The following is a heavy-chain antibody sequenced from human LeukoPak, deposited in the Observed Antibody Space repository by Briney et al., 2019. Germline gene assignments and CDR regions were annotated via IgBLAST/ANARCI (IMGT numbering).Heavy chain of an antibody. V-gene: IGHV3-23*01. CDR3: ATGPSFCARDCYYYFAY. D-gene: IGHD2-21*01. Sequence: GGSLRLSWAASGFTFSSYAMSWVRQAPGKGLEWVSAISGSGGSTYYADSVKGRFTISRDNSKNTLYLQMNSLRAEDTALYYCATGPSFCARDCYYYFAYWGQGTLVTVSS. CDR2: ISGSGGST. CDR1: GFTFSSYA. J-gene: IGHJ4*02.